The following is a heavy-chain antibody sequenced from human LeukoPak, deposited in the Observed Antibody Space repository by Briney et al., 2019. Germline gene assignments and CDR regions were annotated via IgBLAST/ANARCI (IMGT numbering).Heavy chain of an antibody. V-gene: IGHV1-18*01. CDR3: VRDPTNTSGRYAYFDY. CDR2: ISCYNGDT. CDR1: SYTFTHHG. J-gene: IGHJ4*02. D-gene: IGHD6-19*01. Sequence: ASVKVSCKASSYTFTHHGISWVRQAPGQGLEWMGWISCYNGDTNYARKLQGRVTMSTDTSTSTAYMELTGLRSDDTAVYYCVRDPTNTSGRYAYFDYWGQGTLVTVSS.